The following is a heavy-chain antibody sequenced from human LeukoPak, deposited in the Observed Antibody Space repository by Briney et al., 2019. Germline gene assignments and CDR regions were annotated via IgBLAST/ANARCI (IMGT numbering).Heavy chain of an antibody. Sequence: GGSLRLSCAASGFTFSSYAMSWVRQAPGKGLEWVSSISSSSSYIYYADSVKGRFTISRDNAKNSLYLQMNSLRAEDTAVYYCARDNPIAAADDYWGQGTLVTVSS. V-gene: IGHV3-21*01. D-gene: IGHD6-13*01. CDR3: ARDNPIAAADDY. CDR1: GFTFSSYA. CDR2: ISSSSSYI. J-gene: IGHJ4*02.